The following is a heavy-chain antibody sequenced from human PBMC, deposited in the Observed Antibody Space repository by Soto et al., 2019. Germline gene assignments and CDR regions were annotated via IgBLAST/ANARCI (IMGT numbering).Heavy chain of an antibody. J-gene: IGHJ4*02. V-gene: IGHV1-18*01. D-gene: IGHD4-17*01. Sequence: QVQLVQSGAEVKKPGASVKVSYKASGYTFTSYGISWVRQAPGQGLEWMGWISAYNGNTNYAQKLQGRVTMTTDTSTSTAYMELRSLRSDDTAVYYCAREEEGSVYGDYSHSDYWGQGTLVTVSS. CDR2: ISAYNGNT. CDR1: GYTFTSYG. CDR3: AREEEGSVYGDYSHSDY.